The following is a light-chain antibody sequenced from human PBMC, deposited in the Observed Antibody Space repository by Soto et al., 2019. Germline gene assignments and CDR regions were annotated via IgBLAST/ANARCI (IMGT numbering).Light chain of an antibody. Sequence: EIVMTQSPVTLSVSPGERATLSCRASQSVSSSYLAWYQQKPGQAPRLLIYGASSRATGIPDRFSGSGSGTDFTLTISRLEPEDFAVYYCQQYGSFPITFGQGTRLEIK. CDR1: QSVSSSY. J-gene: IGKJ5*01. V-gene: IGKV3-20*01. CDR3: QQYGSFPIT. CDR2: GAS.